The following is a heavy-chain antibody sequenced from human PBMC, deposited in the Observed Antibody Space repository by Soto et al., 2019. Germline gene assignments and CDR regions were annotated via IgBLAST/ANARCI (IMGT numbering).Heavy chain of an antibody. CDR2: ISAYNGNT. D-gene: IGHD1-26*01. CDR1: GYTFTDYG. V-gene: IGHV1-18*01. CDR3: ARDLGSGSYTRLDF. Sequence: QVQLVQSGAEVKKPGASVMVSCKTSGYTFTDYGISWVRQAPGQGLDWMGWISAYNGNTNYAQKLQGRVTMTTDTSTSTAYMELRSLRSDDPAVYYCARDLGSGSYTRLDFWGQGTLVTVSS. J-gene: IGHJ4*02.